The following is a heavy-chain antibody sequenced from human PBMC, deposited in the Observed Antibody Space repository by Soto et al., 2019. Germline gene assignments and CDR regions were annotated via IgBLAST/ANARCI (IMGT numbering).Heavy chain of an antibody. CDR2: ILSNDET. V-gene: IGHV2-26*01. CDR1: GFSLNNARVP. J-gene: IGHJ4*02. Sequence: QVTLKESGPEVVKPTETLTLTCTVSGFSLNNARVPVCWIRQPPGKTLEWLAHILSNDETSDNTSLRSRPTISTDTSKSQVFLTMTPMEPGDAATYYCARGLAPKRYYFDSWGQGALVTVSS. CDR3: ARGLAPKRYYFDS.